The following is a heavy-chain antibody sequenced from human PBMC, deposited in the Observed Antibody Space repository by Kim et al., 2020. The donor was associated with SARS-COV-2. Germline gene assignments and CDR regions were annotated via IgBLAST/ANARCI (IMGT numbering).Heavy chain of an antibody. CDR2: IYYSGST. J-gene: IGHJ6*02. V-gene: IGHV4-61*01. D-gene: IGHD3-22*01. CDR3: ARFRASWYYYDSSGYYSPTAFGYYYYGMDV. CDR1: GGSVSSGSYY. Sequence: SETLSLTCTVSGGSVSSGSYYWSWIRQPPGKGLEWIGYIYYSGSTNYNPSLKSRVTISVDTSKNQFSLKLSSVTAADTAVYYCARFRASWYYYDSSGYYSPTAFGYYYYGMDVWGQGTTVTVSS.